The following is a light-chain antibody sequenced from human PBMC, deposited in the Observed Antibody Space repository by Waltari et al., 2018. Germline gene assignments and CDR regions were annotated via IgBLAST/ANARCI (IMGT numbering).Light chain of an antibody. V-gene: IGKV4-1*01. Sequence: DIVMTQSPDSLAVSLGERATINCKSSQSVVYTSNDKNYLAWYQQKPGQPLKVLVYWASVREYGVPDRFSGSGSETDFTLTITSLQAEDVALYFWQQYYTHPYTFGQGTKLEIK. CDR3: QQYYTHPYT. J-gene: IGKJ2*01. CDR2: WAS. CDR1: QSVVYTSNDKNY.